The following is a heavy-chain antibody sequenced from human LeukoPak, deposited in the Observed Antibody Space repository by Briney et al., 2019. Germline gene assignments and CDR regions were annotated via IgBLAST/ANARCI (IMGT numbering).Heavy chain of an antibody. D-gene: IGHD3-10*01. J-gene: IGHJ3*02. CDR3: ARDSAHGSGSYYTGFDI. Sequence: GASVKVSCKASGGTFSSYAISWVRQAPGQGLEWMGGIIPIFGTANYAQKFQGRVTITADESTSTAYMELCSLRSEDTAVYYCARDSAHGSGSYYTGFDIWGRGTMVTVSS. V-gene: IGHV1-69*13. CDR2: IIPIFGTA. CDR1: GGTFSSYA.